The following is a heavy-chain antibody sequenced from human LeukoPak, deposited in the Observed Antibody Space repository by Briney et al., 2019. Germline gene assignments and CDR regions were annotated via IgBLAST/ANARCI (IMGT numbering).Heavy chain of an antibody. CDR1: GGSFSGYY. J-gene: IGHJ4*02. CDR2: INHSGST. CDR3: ARGAALYDSSGYLFDY. D-gene: IGHD3-22*01. V-gene: IGHV4-34*01. Sequence: SETLSLTCAVYGGSFSGYYWSWIRQPPGKGLEWIGEINHSGSTNYNPSLKSRVTISVDKSKNQFSLKLSSVTAADTAVYYCARGAALYDSSGYLFDYWGQGTLVTVSS.